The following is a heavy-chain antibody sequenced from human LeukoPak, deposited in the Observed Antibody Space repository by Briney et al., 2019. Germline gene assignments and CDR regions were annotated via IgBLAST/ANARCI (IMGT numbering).Heavy chain of an antibody. Sequence: PSETLSLTCTVSGYSISTGYYWGWVRQPPGKRLEWIGTVYHSGSTYYNPSLKSRVTISVDASKNQFSLKLSSVTAADTAVYYCARTPNRGGFDYWGQGTLVTVSS. CDR1: GYSISTGYY. CDR3: ARTPNRGGFDY. V-gene: IGHV4-38-2*02. D-gene: IGHD3-10*01. CDR2: VYHSGST. J-gene: IGHJ4*02.